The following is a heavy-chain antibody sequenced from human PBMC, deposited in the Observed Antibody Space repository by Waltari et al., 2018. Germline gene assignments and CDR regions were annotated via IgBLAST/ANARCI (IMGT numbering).Heavy chain of an antibody. CDR1: GYPFTDHP. Sequence: QVHLLHSGSEFTKPGASVNISCRASGYPFTDHPTSWVRQTPGQGLEWMGWINTKTVTPRYAQGFIGRFVFSLNTSVSTAYLKSSDLKAEDTAVYYCARVIWAEAGYYFDSWGQGTQVTVSS. J-gene: IGHJ4*02. CDR2: INTKTVTP. V-gene: IGHV7-4-1*02. D-gene: IGHD6-13*01. CDR3: ARVIWAEAGYYFDS.